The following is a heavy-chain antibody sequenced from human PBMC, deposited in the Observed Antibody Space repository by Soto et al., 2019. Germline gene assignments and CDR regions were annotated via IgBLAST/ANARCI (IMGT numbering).Heavy chain of an antibody. V-gene: IGHV3-43*01. J-gene: IGHJ4*02. Sequence: WSLRLSCAASGFTFGDYTMHWVRQGPGKGLEWVSLINWDGSSTFYSDSVKGRFTISRDNSKNSLYLQMNSLGTEDTALYYCAKDTLGYFDYWGQGTMVTVSS. CDR3: AKDTLGYFDY. CDR2: INWDGSST. CDR1: GFTFGDYT. D-gene: IGHD7-27*01.